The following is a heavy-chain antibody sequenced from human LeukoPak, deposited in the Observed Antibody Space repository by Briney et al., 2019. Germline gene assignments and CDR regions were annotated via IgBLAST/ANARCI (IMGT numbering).Heavy chain of an antibody. CDR3: ARVHSGYDFGY. D-gene: IGHD5-12*01. Sequence: ASVNVSCKASGYTFTGYYMHWVRQAPGQGLEWMGWINPNSGGTNYAQKFQGRVTMTRNTSISTAYMELSSLRSEDTAVYYCARVHSGYDFGYWGQGTLVTVSS. V-gene: IGHV1-2*02. CDR2: INPNSGGT. CDR1: GYTFTGYY. J-gene: IGHJ4*02.